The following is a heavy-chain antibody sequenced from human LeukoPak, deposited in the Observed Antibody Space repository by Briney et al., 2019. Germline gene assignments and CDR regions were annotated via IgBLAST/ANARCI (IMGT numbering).Heavy chain of an antibody. D-gene: IGHD3-22*01. Sequence: PSETLSLTCTVSGGSISSYYWSWIRQPPGKGLEWIGYISYSGSTYYNPSLKSRATISVDTSKNQFSLKLSSVTAADTAVYYCARYYDSSGYFDYWGQGTLVTVSS. V-gene: IGHV4-59*06. CDR2: ISYSGST. CDR1: GGSISSYY. CDR3: ARYYDSSGYFDY. J-gene: IGHJ4*02.